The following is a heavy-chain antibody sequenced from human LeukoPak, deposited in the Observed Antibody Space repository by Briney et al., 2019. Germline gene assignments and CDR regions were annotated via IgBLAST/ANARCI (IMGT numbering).Heavy chain of an antibody. CDR1: GYTFTGYY. D-gene: IGHD3-10*01. Sequence: ASVKVPCKASGYTFTGYYMHWVRQAPGQGLEWMGWINPNSGGTNYAQKFQGRVTITRGTSISTAYMELSRLRSDDTAVYYCARDYYGSGSYRENWFDPWGQGTLVTVSS. CDR2: INPNSGGT. V-gene: IGHV1-2*02. J-gene: IGHJ5*02. CDR3: ARDYYGSGSYRENWFDP.